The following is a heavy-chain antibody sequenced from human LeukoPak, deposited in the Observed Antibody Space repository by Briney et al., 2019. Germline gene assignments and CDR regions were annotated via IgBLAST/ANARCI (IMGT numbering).Heavy chain of an antibody. CDR1: GFTFNYYS. CDR3: ARDKVRVGVGAFDY. V-gene: IGHV3-48*01. Sequence: GGSLRLSCAASGFTFNYYSMNWVRQAPGEGLEWVSYISSDSDTVFYADSVMGRFTISRDNGQNSLYLQMNSLRAEDTAVYFCARDKVRVGVGAFDYWGQGTLVTVSS. CDR2: ISSDSDTV. J-gene: IGHJ4*02. D-gene: IGHD3-3*01.